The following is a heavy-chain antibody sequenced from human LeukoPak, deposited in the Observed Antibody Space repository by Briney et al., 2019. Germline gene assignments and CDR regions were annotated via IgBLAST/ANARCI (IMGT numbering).Heavy chain of an antibody. D-gene: IGHD3-22*01. J-gene: IGHJ5*02. CDR2: ISNDGGGT. V-gene: IGHV3-23*01. Sequence: GGSLRLSCAASGFIFNNYGLIWVRQAPGKGLEWVSAISNDGGGTQYSDFVKGRFTISRDNSKNTLFLQMSSLRAEDTALYFCAKGSSGYFADLWGQGTLVTVSS. CDR3: AKGSSGYFADL. CDR1: GFIFNNYG.